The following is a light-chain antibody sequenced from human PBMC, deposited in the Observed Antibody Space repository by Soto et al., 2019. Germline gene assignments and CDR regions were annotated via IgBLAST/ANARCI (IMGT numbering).Light chain of an antibody. CDR3: QQRSNWPPIT. CDR1: QSVSSN. Sequence: EIVMTPSPATLSVSPGERATLSCRASQSVSSNLAWYQQKPGQAPRLLIYGASTRATGIPARFSGSGSGTEFTLTISSLEPEDFAVYYCQQRSNWPPITFGQGTRLEI. J-gene: IGKJ5*01. V-gene: IGKV3-15*01. CDR2: GAS.